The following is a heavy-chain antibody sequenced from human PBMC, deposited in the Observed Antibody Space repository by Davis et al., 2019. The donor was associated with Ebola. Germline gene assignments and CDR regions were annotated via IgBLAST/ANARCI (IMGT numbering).Heavy chain of an antibody. D-gene: IGHD3-3*01. CDR2: MWYDGSNK. CDR1: GFTFSSYG. J-gene: IGHJ6*02. Sequence: GESLKISCAASGFTFSSYGMHWVRQAPGKGLEWVAVMWYDGSNKYYADFVKGRFTVSRDNSKNTLYLQMNSLRAEDTAVYYCARDGPSSGYDFWSGYYYYYYYGMDVWGQGTTVTVSS. CDR3: ARDGPSSGYDFWSGYYYYYYYGMDV. V-gene: IGHV3-33*01.